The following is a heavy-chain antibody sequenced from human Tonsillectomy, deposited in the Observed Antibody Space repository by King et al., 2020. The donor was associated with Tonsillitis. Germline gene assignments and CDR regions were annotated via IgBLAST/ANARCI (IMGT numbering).Heavy chain of an antibody. CDR2: IWYDGNNT. J-gene: IGHJ5*02. D-gene: IGHD6-19*01. Sequence: VQLVESGGGVVQPGRSLRLSCAASGFTFSSYDMHWVRQAPGKGLEWVAVIWYDGNNTYYADSVKGRFTISRDNSKNTLYLQMNSLRAGDTAVYYCASRTGWYGDWFDPWGQGTLVTVSS. CDR1: GFTFSSYD. V-gene: IGHV3-33*01. CDR3: ASRTGWYGDWFDP.